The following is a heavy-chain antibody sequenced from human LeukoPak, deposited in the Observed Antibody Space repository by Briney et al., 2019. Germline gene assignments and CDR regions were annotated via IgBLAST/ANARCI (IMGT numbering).Heavy chain of an antibody. CDR3: AKGYCTSTSCSYFDY. J-gene: IGHJ4*02. D-gene: IGHD2-2*01. CDR1: GFTFSSYA. CDR2: ISGGGGST. V-gene: IGHV3-23*01. Sequence: GGSLRLSCAASGFTFSSYAMSWVRQAPGKGLEWVSAISGGGGSTYYADSMKGRFTISRDNSKNTLYLQMNSLRAEDTAVYYCAKGYCTSTSCSYFDYWGQGTLVTVSS.